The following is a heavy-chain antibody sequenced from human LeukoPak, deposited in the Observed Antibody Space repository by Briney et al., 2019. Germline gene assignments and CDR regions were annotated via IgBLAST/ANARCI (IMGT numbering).Heavy chain of an antibody. CDR3: AREMAGYYGYYYYGMDV. Sequence: PSETLSLTCAVYGGSFSGYYWSWIRQPPGKGLEWIGEINHSGSTNYNPSLKSRATISVDTSKNQFSLKLSSVTAADTAVYYCAREMAGYYGYYYYGMDVWGQGTTVTVSS. CDR1: GGSFSGYY. J-gene: IGHJ6*02. D-gene: IGHD3-22*01. CDR2: INHSGST. V-gene: IGHV4-34*01.